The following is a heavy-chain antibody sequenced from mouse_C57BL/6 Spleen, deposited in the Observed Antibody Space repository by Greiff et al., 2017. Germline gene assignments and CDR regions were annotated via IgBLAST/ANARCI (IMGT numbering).Heavy chain of an antibody. CDR2: IRNKANNHAT. D-gene: IGHD2-4*01. CDR3: TRLYYDYYFDY. CDR1: GFTFSDAW. J-gene: IGHJ2*01. V-gene: IGHV6-6*01. Sequence: EVKLVESGGGLVQPGGSMKLSCAASGFTFSDAWMDWVRQSPETGLEWVAEIRNKANNHATYYAESVKGRFTISRDDSKSSVYLQMNSLRAEDTGIYYCTRLYYDYYFDYWGQGTTLTVSS.